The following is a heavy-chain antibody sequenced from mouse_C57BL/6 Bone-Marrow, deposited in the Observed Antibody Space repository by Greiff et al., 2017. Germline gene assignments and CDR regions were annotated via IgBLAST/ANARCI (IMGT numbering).Heavy chain of an antibody. CDR2: IYPGSGNT. D-gene: IGHD3-2*02. J-gene: IGHJ2*01. Sequence: QVQLQQSGAELVRPGASVKLSCKASGYTFTDYYINWVKQRPGQGLEWISRIYPGSGNTYYNEKFKGKATLTAEKSSSTAYMQLSSLTSEDSAVYFCARGSSGYVGWGQGTTLTVSS. CDR1: GYTFTDYY. V-gene: IGHV1-76*01. CDR3: ARGSSGYVG.